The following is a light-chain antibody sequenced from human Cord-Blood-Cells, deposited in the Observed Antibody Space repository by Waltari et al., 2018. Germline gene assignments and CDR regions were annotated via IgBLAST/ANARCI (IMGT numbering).Light chain of an antibody. CDR3: QQSYSTPFT. CDR1: QSISSY. V-gene: IGKV1-39*01. Sequence: DIQMTQSPSSLSASVGDRVTITCRASQSISSYLNWYQQKPGKAPKLLIYAASSLESGVPSRFSCSASGTDFTLTISSLQTEDFSTYYCQQSYSTPFTFGPGTKVDIK. J-gene: IGKJ3*01. CDR2: AAS.